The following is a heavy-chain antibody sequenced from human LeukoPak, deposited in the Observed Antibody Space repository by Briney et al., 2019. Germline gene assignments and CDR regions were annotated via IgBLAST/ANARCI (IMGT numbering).Heavy chain of an antibody. J-gene: IGHJ4*02. D-gene: IGHD6-19*01. V-gene: IGHV3-74*01. Sequence: GGSLRLSCAASGFTFSDYYMSWIRQAPGKGLVWVSRINSDGYSTSYADSVKGRFTISRENAKNTLYLQMNSLSAEDTAVYYCARGTAVAGTDYWGQGTLVTVSS. CDR2: INSDGYST. CDR1: GFTFSDYY. CDR3: ARGTAVAGTDY.